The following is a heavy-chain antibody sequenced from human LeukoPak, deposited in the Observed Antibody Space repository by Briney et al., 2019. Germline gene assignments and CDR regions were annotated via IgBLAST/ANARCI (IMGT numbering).Heavy chain of an antibody. Sequence: SETLSLTCTLSGGSLSSGGYYWSWIRPHPGKGLEWMGYIYYSGSTYYNPSLQSRVTISVDTSKNQFSLKLSSVTAADTAVYYCARGLGYCSGGSCYVSWFDPWGQGTLVTVSS. CDR3: ARGLGYCSGGSCYVSWFDP. CDR2: IYYSGST. D-gene: IGHD2-15*01. CDR1: GGSLSSGGYY. J-gene: IGHJ5*02. V-gene: IGHV4-31*03.